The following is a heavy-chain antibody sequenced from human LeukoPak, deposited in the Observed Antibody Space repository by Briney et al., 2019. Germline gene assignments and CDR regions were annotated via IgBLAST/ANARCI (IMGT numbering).Heavy chain of an antibody. V-gene: IGHV3-66*01. CDR1: GFTVSSTY. D-gene: IGHD3-9*01. CDR2: FYSDDIT. CDR3: ARRLLTGYYEF. Sequence: GGSLRLSCAASGFTVSSTYMSWVRQAPGKGLEWVSVFYSDDITYYANSVKGTFTISRDNSKNILYLQMNSLRAEDTAVYYCARRLLTGYYEFWGQGTLVTVSS. J-gene: IGHJ4*02.